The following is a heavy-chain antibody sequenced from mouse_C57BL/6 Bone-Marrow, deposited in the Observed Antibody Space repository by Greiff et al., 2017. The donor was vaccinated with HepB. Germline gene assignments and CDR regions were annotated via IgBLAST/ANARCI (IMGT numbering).Heavy chain of an antibody. CDR1: GYSFTSYY. Sequence: QVQLQQSGPELVKPGASVKISCKASGYSFTSYYIHWVKQRPGQGLEWIGWIYPGSGNTKYNEKFKGKATLTADTSSSTAYMQLSSLTSEDSAVYYCARYYDLYYFDYWGQGTTLTVSS. V-gene: IGHV1-66*01. J-gene: IGHJ2*01. D-gene: IGHD2-4*01. CDR3: ARYYDLYYFDY. CDR2: IYPGSGNT.